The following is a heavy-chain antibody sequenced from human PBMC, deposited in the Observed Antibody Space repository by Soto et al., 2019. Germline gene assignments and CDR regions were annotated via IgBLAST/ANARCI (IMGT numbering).Heavy chain of an antibody. J-gene: IGHJ6*02. D-gene: IGHD3-10*01. V-gene: IGHV1-69*08. CDR3: ARERPRMTFRCDGRDV. CDR2: INPIPGTA. CDR1: GGTFSSYT. Sequence: SVKVSCKASGGTFSSYTIHWLRQAPGQGLEWMGRINPIPGTADYAQKFQGRVTMTADKSTSTAYMELRRLRHEDTAVYFCARERPRMTFRCDGRDVWGQGTRVSVSS.